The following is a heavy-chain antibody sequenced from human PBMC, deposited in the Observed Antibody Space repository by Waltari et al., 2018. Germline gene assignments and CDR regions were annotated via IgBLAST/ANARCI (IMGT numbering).Heavy chain of an antibody. CDR1: GFTCRTSC. V-gene: IGHV3-30*02. Sequence: QVQLVEPGGGVFQPGESLGLVSAASGFTCRTSCLHWVRQAPGKGLGCVLYIRCDGSNKNYAYSVKGRFTSSRDNSKNTLYLQMNSLRAEDTAVYYCATYSGSRGFNYWGQGTLVTVSS. J-gene: IGHJ4*02. CDR2: IRCDGSNK. CDR3: ATYSGSRGFNY. D-gene: IGHD6-6*01.